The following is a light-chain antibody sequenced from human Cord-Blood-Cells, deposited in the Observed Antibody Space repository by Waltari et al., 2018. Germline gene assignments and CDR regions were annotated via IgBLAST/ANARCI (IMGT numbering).Light chain of an antibody. J-gene: IGKJ4*01. CDR3: QQSYSTLPT. V-gene: IGKV1-39*01. CDR2: AAS. CDR1: QSISSY. Sequence: DIQMTQSPSSLSASVGDRVTITCRASQSISSYLNWYQQKPGKAPKLLIYAASSLQSGVPSRFSGSGSGTEFTLTISSLQPEDFATYYCQQSYSTLPTFGGGTKAEIK.